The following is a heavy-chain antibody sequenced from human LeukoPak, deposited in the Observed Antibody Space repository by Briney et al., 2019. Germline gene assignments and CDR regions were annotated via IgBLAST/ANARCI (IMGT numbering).Heavy chain of an antibody. V-gene: IGHV4-39*01. J-gene: IGHJ5*02. CDR1: GGSISSSSHY. CDR2: IYYSGTT. D-gene: IGHD6-13*01. Sequence: SETLSLTCTVSGGSISSSSHYWGWIRQPPGKGLEWIGDIYYSGTTYYNPSLKSRVTMSIGTSKKQFSLKLSSVTAADTAIYYCARQYSNTWYGWFDPWGQGTLVTVSS. CDR3: ARQYSNTWYGWFDP.